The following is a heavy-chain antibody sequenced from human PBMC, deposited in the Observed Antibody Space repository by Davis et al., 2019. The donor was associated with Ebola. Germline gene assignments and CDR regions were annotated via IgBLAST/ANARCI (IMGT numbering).Heavy chain of an antibody. D-gene: IGHD3-22*01. J-gene: IGHJ4*02. CDR1: SGSLRSDYYY. CDR2: ISYRGST. Sequence: MPSETLSLTCTVSSGSLRSDYYYWGWIRQPPGKGLEWLGIISYRGSTYYNPSLNSRVTISVDTSKNQFSLKLTSVTAADTAIYYCARHAPSVTVTVVGNVDNWGQGTLVTVSS. CDR3: ARHAPSVTVTVVGNVDN. V-gene: IGHV4-39*01.